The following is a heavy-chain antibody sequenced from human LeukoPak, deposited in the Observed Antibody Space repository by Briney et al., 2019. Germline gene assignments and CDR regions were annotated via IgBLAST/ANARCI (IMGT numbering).Heavy chain of an antibody. CDR2: INPNSGGT. CDR1: GYTFTGYC. CDR3: ARGVSSTSNLDY. J-gene: IGHJ4*02. Sequence: ASVKVSCKASGYTFTGYCMHWVRQAPGQGLEWMGWINPNSGGTNYAQKFQGGVTMTRDTSISTAYMELSRLRSDDTAVYYCARGVSSTSNLDYWGQGTLVTVSS. V-gene: IGHV1-2*02. D-gene: IGHD2-2*01.